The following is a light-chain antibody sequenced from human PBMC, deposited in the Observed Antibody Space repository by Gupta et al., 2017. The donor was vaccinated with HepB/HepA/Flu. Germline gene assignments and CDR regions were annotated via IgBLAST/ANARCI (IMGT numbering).Light chain of an antibody. V-gene: IGKV3-11*01. CDR2: DAS. Sequence: IVLTQSPATLSLSPGARATLSCGASQNISYYLAWYQQRPGQAPRLLISDASKRVSGIPARFSGSGSGTDFTLTISSLEPEDFAVYYCQQRYNWPPITFGGGTKVE. J-gene: IGKJ4*01. CDR1: QNISYY. CDR3: QQRYNWPPIT.